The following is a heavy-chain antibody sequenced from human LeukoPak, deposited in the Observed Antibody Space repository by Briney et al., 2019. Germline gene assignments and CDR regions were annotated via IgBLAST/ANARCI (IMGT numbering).Heavy chain of an antibody. CDR2: IFHSGST. D-gene: IGHD3-10*01. J-gene: IGHJ6*03. V-gene: IGHV4-38-2*02. CDR3: ARALLWFGRTYLYYYYYMDV. CDR1: GYSMSRGYF. Sequence: SETLSLTCTVSGYSMSRGYFWGWIRQPPGKGLEWIASIFHSGSTLYNPSLKSRVTISVDASKNQFSLKLSSVTAADTAVYYCARALLWFGRTYLYYYYYMDVWGKGTTVTISS.